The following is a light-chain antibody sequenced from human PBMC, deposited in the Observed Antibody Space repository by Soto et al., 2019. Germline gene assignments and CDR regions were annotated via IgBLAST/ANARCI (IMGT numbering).Light chain of an antibody. CDR3: LLAYSGARV. CDR2: DTS. CDR1: TGAVTSGHY. V-gene: IGLV7-46*01. Sequence: QAVVTQEPSLTVSPGGTVTLTCGSSTGAVTSGHYPFWFQLKPGQAPRTLFYDTSNKHSWTPARFSGSLLGGKAALTLSGAQPEDEAEYYCLLAYSGARVFGGGTKLTVL. J-gene: IGLJ2*01.